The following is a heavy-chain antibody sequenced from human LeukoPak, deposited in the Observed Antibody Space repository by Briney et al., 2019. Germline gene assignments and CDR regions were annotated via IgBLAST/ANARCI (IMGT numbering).Heavy chain of an antibody. CDR1: GYTFTSYY. D-gene: IGHD3-22*01. CDR2: INPSGGST. CDR3: ARDYYDSSGYYPYYFDY. J-gene: IGHJ4*02. V-gene: IGHV1-46*01. Sequence: ASVKVSCKASGYTFTSYYMHWVRQAPGQGLEWMGIINPSGGSTSYAQKFQGRVTMTRDTSTSTVYMELSSLRSEDTAVYYCARDYYDSSGYYPYYFDYWGQGTLVTVSS.